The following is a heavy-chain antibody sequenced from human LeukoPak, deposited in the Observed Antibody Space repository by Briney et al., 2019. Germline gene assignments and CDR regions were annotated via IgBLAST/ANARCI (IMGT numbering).Heavy chain of an antibody. CDR2: IFPGDSDT. D-gene: IGHD2-2*01. Sequence: GESLKISCKGSGYSFTSYWIGWVRQLPGKGLEWMGIIFPGDSDTRYSPSFQGQVTISVDKSTSTAYLQWSSLKASDTATYYCARQGISRGYCSSISCRAAFDYWGQGTLVTVSS. J-gene: IGHJ4*02. V-gene: IGHV5-51*01. CDR3: ARQGISRGYCSSISCRAAFDY. CDR1: GYSFTSYW.